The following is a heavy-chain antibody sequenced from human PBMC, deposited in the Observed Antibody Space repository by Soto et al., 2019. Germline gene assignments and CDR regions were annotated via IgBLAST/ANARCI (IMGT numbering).Heavy chain of an antibody. V-gene: IGHV1-69*01. J-gene: IGHJ6*02. Sequence: QVQLVQSGAEVKKPGSSVKVSCKASGGTFSSYAISWVRQAPGQGLEWMGGIIPIFATANYAQKFQDRVTITADESTSTAYMELSSLRSEDTAVYYCARTYCSSTSCPYYYGMDVWGQGTTVIVSS. CDR2: IIPIFATA. D-gene: IGHD2-2*01. CDR1: GGTFSSYA. CDR3: ARTYCSSTSCPYYYGMDV.